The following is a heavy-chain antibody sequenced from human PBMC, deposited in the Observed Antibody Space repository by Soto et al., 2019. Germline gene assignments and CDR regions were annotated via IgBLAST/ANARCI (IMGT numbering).Heavy chain of an antibody. V-gene: IGHV1-8*01. Sequence: QVQLVQSGAEVKKPGASVKVSCKASGYTFTSYDINWVRQATGQGLEWMGWMNPNSGNTGYAQKFQGRVTMTRNTSISTAYMELSSLRSEDTAVYYCARDGGYSYGLYYYYYGMDVWGQGTTVTVSS. CDR2: MNPNSGNT. CDR3: ARDGGYSYGLYYYYYGMDV. CDR1: GYTFTSYD. J-gene: IGHJ6*02. D-gene: IGHD5-18*01.